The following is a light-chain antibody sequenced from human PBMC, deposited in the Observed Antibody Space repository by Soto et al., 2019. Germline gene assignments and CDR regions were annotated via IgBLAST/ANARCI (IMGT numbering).Light chain of an antibody. CDR3: QQSYSVPLT. J-gene: IGKJ4*01. V-gene: IGKV1-39*01. CDR1: QNIVNY. CDR2: AAS. Sequence: DIQMTQSPSSLSASVGDRVTITCRASQNIVNYLNWYQRKPGKAPNLLIYAASSLQSRVPSRFSGRGSGTNFTLTISSLQPEDFATFYCQQSYSVPLTFGGGTKVDIK.